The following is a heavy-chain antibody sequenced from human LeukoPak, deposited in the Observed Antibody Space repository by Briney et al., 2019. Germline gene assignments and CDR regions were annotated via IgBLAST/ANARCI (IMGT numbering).Heavy chain of an antibody. CDR1: GYTFTSYD. V-gene: IGHV1-8*03. CDR2: MNPNSGNT. Sequence: GASVKVSCKASGYTFTSYDFNWVGQASGQGLEWMGWMNPNSGNTGYAQKFQGRVTITRNTSISTAYRELSSLRSEDTAVYYCARPRHYYDSSGPNAFDIWGQGTMVTVSS. J-gene: IGHJ3*02. D-gene: IGHD3-22*01. CDR3: ARPRHYYDSSGPNAFDI.